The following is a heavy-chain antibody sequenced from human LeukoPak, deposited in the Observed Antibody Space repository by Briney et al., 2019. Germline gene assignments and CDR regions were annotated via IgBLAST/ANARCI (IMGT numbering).Heavy chain of an antibody. V-gene: IGHV3-7*03. CDR2: IKQDGGNEK. D-gene: IGHD6-6*01. CDR1: GFSFNNYW. J-gene: IGHJ3*02. Sequence: GGSLRLSCAASGFSFNNYWMSWVRQAPGKGLEWVANIKQDGGNEKYYVDSVKGRFTISRDNAKNSLYLQMNSLRAEDTAVYYCARVYCSSSGKNAFDIWGQGTMVTVSS. CDR3: ARVYCSSSGKNAFDI.